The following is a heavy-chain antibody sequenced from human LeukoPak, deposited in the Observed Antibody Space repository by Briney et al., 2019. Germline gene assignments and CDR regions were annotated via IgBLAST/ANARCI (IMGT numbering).Heavy chain of an antibody. CDR1: GGSISSYY. CDR2: IYYSGST. CDR3: ARDRGFESYAFDI. V-gene: IGHV4-59*01. Sequence: PSETLSLTCTVSGGSISSYYWSWVRQPPDKGLEWIGYIYYSGSTNYNPSLKSRVTISVDTSKNQFSLKLSSVTAADTAVYYCARDRGFESYAFDIWGQGTMVTVSS. J-gene: IGHJ3*02. D-gene: IGHD3-10*01.